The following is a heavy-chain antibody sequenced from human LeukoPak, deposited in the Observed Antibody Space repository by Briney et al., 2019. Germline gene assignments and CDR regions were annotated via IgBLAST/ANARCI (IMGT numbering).Heavy chain of an antibody. D-gene: IGHD3-3*01. J-gene: IGHJ4*02. V-gene: IGHV3-23*01. CDR1: GFTFSSYA. CDR3: AKDEWLLIY. CDR2: ISGSDDST. Sequence: GGSLRLSCAASGFTFSSYAMSWVRQAPGKGLEWVSTISGSDDSTYYANSVKGRFTISRDNSKKTLYLQMNSLRAEDTAVYYCAKDEWLLIYWGQGTLVTVSS.